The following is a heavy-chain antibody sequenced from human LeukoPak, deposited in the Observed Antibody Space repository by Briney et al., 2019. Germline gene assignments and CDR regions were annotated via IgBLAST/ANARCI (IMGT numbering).Heavy chain of an antibody. D-gene: IGHD2-2*01. Sequence: PSQTLSLTCAVSGGSISSGGYSWRWIRQPPGKGLEWIGYIYHSGSTYYNPSLKSRVTISVDRSKNQFSLKLSSVTAADTAVYYCARGSSTSSYHYYYYGMDVWGQGTTVTVSS. J-gene: IGHJ6*02. CDR1: GGSISSGGYS. V-gene: IGHV4-30-2*01. CDR2: IYHSGST. CDR3: ARGSSTSSYHYYYYGMDV.